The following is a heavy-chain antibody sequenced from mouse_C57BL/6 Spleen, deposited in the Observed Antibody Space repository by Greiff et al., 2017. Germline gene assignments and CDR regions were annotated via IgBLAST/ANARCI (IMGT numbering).Heavy chain of an antibody. CDR3: SRGYLGAMDY. V-gene: IGHV5-12*01. CDR1: GFTFSDYY. D-gene: IGHD4-1*01. Sequence: EVQLVESGGGLVQPGGSLKLSCAASGFTFSDYYMYWVRQTPEKRLEWVAYISNGGGSTYYPDTVKGRFTISRDNAKNTLYLQMSLLKSEDTAMYYCSRGYLGAMDYWGQGTSVTVSS. J-gene: IGHJ4*01. CDR2: ISNGGGST.